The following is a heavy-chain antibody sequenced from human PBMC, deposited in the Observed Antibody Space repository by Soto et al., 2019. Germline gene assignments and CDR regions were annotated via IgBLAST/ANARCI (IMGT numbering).Heavy chain of an antibody. J-gene: IGHJ4*02. CDR2: IIPMFGTA. CDR3: AREFGAGAVSGSAFAY. CDR1: GGTFSSYA. D-gene: IGHD6-19*01. Sequence: QVQLVQSGAEVKKPGSSVKVSCKASGGTFSSYATSWVRQAPGQGLEWMGGIIPMFGTAHYAQKFQGRVTIAADESTSTAYMELSSLRSEDTAVYYWAREFGAGAVSGSAFAYGGQGSLVIVSS. V-gene: IGHV1-69*12.